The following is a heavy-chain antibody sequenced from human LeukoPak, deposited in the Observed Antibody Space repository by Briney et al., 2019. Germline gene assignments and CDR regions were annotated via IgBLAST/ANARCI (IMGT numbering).Heavy chain of an antibody. Sequence: WASVQVSCQASGYTFTSYGISWVRQAPGQGLEWMGWISAYNGNTNYAQKLQGRVTMTTDTSTSTAYVELRSLRSDDTAVYYCARVLDDSSGYYFRLIDYWGQGTLVTVSS. J-gene: IGHJ4*02. CDR3: ARVLDDSSGYYFRLIDY. V-gene: IGHV1-18*01. CDR2: ISAYNGNT. D-gene: IGHD3-22*01. CDR1: GYTFTSYG.